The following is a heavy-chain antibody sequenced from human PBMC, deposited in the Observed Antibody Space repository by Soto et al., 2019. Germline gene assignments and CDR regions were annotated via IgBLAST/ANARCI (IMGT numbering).Heavy chain of an antibody. CDR1: GYTFTSYD. V-gene: IGHV1-8*01. CDR3: ARERSSGAFDI. D-gene: IGHD1-26*01. CDR2: MNPNSANT. J-gene: IGHJ3*02. Sequence: QVQLVQSGAEVKKPGASVKVSCKTSGYTFTSYDINWVRQATGQGLEWMGWMNPNSANTAYAQKVQXXVTMTRNTSIITAYMELSSLRSEDTAVYYCARERSSGAFDIWGQGTMVTVSS.